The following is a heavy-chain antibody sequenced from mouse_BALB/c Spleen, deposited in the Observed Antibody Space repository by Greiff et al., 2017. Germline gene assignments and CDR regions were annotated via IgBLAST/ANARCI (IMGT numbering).Heavy chain of an antibody. Sequence: EVKLMESGPELVKPGASVKIPCKASGYTFTDYNMDWVKQSHGKSLEWIGDINPNNGGTIYNQKFKGKATLTVDKSSSTAYMELRSLTSEDTAVYYCARRILRYLPGFAYRGQGTLVTVSA. D-gene: IGHD1-1*01. CDR1: GYTFTDYN. CDR2: INPNNGGT. CDR3: ARRILRYLPGFAY. J-gene: IGHJ3*01. V-gene: IGHV1-18*01.